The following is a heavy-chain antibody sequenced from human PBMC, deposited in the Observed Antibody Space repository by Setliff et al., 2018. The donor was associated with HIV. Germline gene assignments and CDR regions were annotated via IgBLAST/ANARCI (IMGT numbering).Heavy chain of an antibody. J-gene: IGHJ3*02. CDR2: ISSSSSSI. Sequence: GGSLRLSCAASGFTFSRYSMNWVRQAPGKGLEWVSYISSSSSSIYHADSVKGRFTISRDNAKNTLYLQMNRLRADDTAVYYCARAYPVAYYYDSSGYSGFAFDIWGQGTMVTVSS. V-gene: IGHV3-48*04. CDR3: ARAYPVAYYYDSSGYSGFAFDI. D-gene: IGHD3-22*01. CDR1: GFTFSRYS.